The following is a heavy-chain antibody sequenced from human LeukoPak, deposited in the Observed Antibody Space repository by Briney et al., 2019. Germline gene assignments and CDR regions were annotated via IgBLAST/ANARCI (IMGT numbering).Heavy chain of an antibody. CDR1: GGAINNHY. CDR3: ARFGSYFEY. V-gene: IGHV4-59*11. D-gene: IGHD3-10*01. Sequence: SETLSLTCTVSGGAINNHYWSWIRQPPGKGLEWIGHIYYSGSNKNNPSLKSRVTMTVDTSKNQFSLKLTSVTAADTAMYFCARFGSYFEYWGQGILVTVSS. J-gene: IGHJ4*02. CDR2: IYYSGSN.